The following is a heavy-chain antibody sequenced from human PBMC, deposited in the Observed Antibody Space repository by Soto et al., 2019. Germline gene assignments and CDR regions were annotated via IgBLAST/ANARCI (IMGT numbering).Heavy chain of an antibody. Sequence: GGSLRLSCAASGFTFRNFGMHWVRQAPGKGLEWVAVISYDGTNKYYADSVKGRFTISRDNSKNTLYLQINSLRAGDTAVYYCAKAVPPFVVVTASDYWGQGTLVTVSS. V-gene: IGHV3-30*18. CDR2: ISYDGTNK. CDR3: AKAVPPFVVVTASDY. D-gene: IGHD2-21*02. CDR1: GFTFRNFG. J-gene: IGHJ4*02.